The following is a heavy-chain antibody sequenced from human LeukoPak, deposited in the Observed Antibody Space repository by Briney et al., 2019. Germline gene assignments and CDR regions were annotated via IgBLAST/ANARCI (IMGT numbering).Heavy chain of an antibody. Sequence: ASVKVSCKASGGTFSNYAISWVRQATGQGLEWMGWMNPNSGNTGYAQKFQGRVTITRNTSISTAYMELSSLRSEDTAVYYCARGRSSSKTRDYYYYMDVWGKGTTVTVSS. CDR2: MNPNSGNT. CDR3: ARGRSSSKTRDYYYYMDV. J-gene: IGHJ6*03. CDR1: GGTFSNYA. D-gene: IGHD6-6*01. V-gene: IGHV1-8*03.